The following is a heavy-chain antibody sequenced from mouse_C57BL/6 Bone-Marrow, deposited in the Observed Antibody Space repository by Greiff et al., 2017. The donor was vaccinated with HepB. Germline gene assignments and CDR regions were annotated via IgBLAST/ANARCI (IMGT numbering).Heavy chain of an antibody. CDR1: GFTFSDYG. V-gene: IGHV5-15*01. CDR3: ARHGLLNPGAMDY. Sequence: EVKLVESGGGLVQPGGSLKLSCAASGFTFSDYGMAWVRQAPRKGPEWVAFISNLAYSIYYADTVTGRFTISRENAKNTLYLEMSSLRSEDTAMYYCARHGLLNPGAMDYWGQGTSVTVSS. D-gene: IGHD1-3*01. J-gene: IGHJ4*01. CDR2: ISNLAYSI.